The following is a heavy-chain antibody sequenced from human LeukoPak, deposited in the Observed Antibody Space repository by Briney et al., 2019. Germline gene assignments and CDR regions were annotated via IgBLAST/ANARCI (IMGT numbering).Heavy chain of an antibody. CDR2: IYHSGST. J-gene: IGHJ4*02. V-gene: IGHV4-38-2*01. D-gene: IGHD2-2*01. CDR1: GYSISSGYY. CDR3: ARGVAPADY. Sequence: SETLSLTCAVSGYSISSGYYWGWIRQPPGKGLEWIGSIYHSGSTHYNPSLKSRVTISVDTSKNQFSLKLSSVTAADTAVYYCARGVAPADYWGQGTLVTVSS.